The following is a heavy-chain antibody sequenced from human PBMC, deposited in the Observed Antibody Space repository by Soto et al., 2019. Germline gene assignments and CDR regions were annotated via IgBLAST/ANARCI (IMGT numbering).Heavy chain of an antibody. CDR3: ARRGPGTYFDY. CDR2: VSGSGGST. D-gene: IGHD6-13*01. Sequence: EVQLLESGGGLLQPGGSLRLSCAASGFTFSSYAMRWVRQAPGKGLEWVSAVSGSGGSTYYADSVKGRFTISRDNSKNTLYLQMNRLRAEDTAVYYCARRGPGTYFDYWGQGTLVTVSS. V-gene: IGHV3-23*01. CDR1: GFTFSSYA. J-gene: IGHJ4*02.